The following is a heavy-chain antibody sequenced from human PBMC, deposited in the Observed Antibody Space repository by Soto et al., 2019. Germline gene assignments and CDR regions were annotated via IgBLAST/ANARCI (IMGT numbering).Heavy chain of an antibody. J-gene: IGHJ4*02. CDR1: GGTFSSYT. D-gene: IGHD1-26*01. Sequence: SVKVSCKASGGTFSSYTISWVRQAPGQGLEWMGRIIPILGIANYAQKFQGRVTITADESTSTAYMELSSLRSEDTAVYYCARVNIVGATTISASFDYWGQGTLVTVSS. CDR3: ARVNIVGATTISASFDY. V-gene: IGHV1-69*02. CDR2: IIPILGIA.